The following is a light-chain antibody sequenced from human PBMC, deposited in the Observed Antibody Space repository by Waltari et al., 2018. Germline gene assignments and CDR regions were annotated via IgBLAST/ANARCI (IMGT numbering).Light chain of an antibody. V-gene: IGLV1-40*01. Sequence: QSGLTQPPSASGAPGPRVTISCTGSSATIGAGCDVPRYQLLPGTAPKLLIYGNSNRPSGVPDRFSGSKSGTSASLAITGLQAEDEAGYYCQSYDSSLSGSVFGGGTKLTVL. CDR3: QSYDSSLSGSV. CDR1: SATIGAGCD. J-gene: IGLJ2*01. CDR2: GNS.